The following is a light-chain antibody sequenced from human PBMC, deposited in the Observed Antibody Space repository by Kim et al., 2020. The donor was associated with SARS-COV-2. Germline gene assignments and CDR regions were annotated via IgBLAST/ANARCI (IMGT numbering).Light chain of an antibody. CDR3: HQYKTYPWT. CDR2: KVS. J-gene: IGKJ1*01. V-gene: IGKV1-5*03. Sequence: AFVGDRVTVTCRASQKLDNWLAWWQQKPGRAPKLLIYKVSTLESGVPSRFSGSGSGADFTLVISSLQPDDFATYYCHQYKTYPWTFGQGTKVDIK. CDR1: QKLDNW.